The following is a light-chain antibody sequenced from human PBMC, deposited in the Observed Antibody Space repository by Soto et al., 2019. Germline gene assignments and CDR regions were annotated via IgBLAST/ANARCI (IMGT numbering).Light chain of an antibody. CDR2: GIS. Sequence: EIVLTQSPGTLSLSPGERATLACRASQSIPTTYFAWYQQKPDQTPRLLIYGISTRATGVPGRFSGSGSGTEFSLTISSLQSEDFAVYYCQQYERCPMTFGQGTQLEIK. V-gene: IGKV3-20*01. J-gene: IGKJ5*01. CDR1: QSIPTTY. CDR3: QQYERCPMT.